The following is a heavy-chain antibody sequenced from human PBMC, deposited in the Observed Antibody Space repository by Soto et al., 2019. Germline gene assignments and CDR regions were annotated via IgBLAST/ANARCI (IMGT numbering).Heavy chain of an antibody. CDR2: IYWDDDK. Sequence: QITLKESGPTLVKPTQTLTLTCTFSGFSLSTTRVGVGWIRQPPGKALEWLALIYWDDDKRYSPFLKSRLTITKDTSKNQLVLTMTNMDPIDIATYFCAHTSVAGLGYFFDYWGQGTLVTVSS. CDR3: AHTSVAGLGYFFDY. J-gene: IGHJ4*02. D-gene: IGHD6-19*01. V-gene: IGHV2-5*02. CDR1: GFSLSTTRVG.